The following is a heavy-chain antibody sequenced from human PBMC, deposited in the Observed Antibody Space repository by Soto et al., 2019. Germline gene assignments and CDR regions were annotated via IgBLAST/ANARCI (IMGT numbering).Heavy chain of an antibody. Sequence: SETLSLTCTVSGGSISSYYGSWIRQPPGKGLEWIGNIYFRGSTNYNPSLQSRVTISLDKSKSQFSLKLSSVTAADSAVYFCARLEGLATISYYFDFWGQGALVTVSS. J-gene: IGHJ4*02. CDR2: IYFRGST. CDR3: ARLEGLATISYYFDF. D-gene: IGHD3-9*01. V-gene: IGHV4-59*08. CDR1: GGSISSYY.